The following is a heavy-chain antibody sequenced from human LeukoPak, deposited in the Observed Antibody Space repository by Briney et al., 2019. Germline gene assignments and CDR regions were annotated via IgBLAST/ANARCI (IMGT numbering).Heavy chain of an antibody. J-gene: IGHJ6*02. CDR2: ISYDGSNK. V-gene: IGHV3-30*18. CDR1: GFTFSSYG. Sequence: PGGSLRLSCAASGFTFSSYGRHWVRQAPGKGLEWVAVISYDGSNKYYADSMKGRFTISRDNSKNTLYLQMNSLRAEDTAVYYCAKDSYALFLEWSYYYYGMDVWGQGTTVTVSS. CDR3: AKDSYALFLEWSYYYYGMDV. D-gene: IGHD3-3*01.